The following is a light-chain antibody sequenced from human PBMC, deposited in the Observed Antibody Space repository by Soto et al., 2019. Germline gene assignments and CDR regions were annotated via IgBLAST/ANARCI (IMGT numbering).Light chain of an antibody. J-gene: IGKJ2*01. Sequence: DIQMTQSPSSLSASVGDRVTITCRASQNIFSYLSWYQHKPGKAPKLLIYAASSLQSGVPSGFSGSGSGTDFALTIRSLQPEDFATFYCHQSYSVPHTFGQGTKVEI. CDR1: QNIFSY. CDR2: AAS. V-gene: IGKV1-39*01. CDR3: HQSYSVPHT.